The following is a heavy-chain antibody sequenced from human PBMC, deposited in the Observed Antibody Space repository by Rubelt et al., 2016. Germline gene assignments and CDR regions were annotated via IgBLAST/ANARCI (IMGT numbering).Heavy chain of an antibody. J-gene: IGHJ4*02. D-gene: IGHD3-3*01. V-gene: IGHV4-59*12. CDR3: ARGWADCWSGQAGYFDS. CDR2: ISYGGSP. Sequence: QVQLQESGPGLVKPSETLSLTCTVSGGSISSYYWTWIRQPPGKGLEWIGYISYGGSPNYSPSLKSRVIISLDTSKNQFPRNLRSVTAADTAVYYCARGWADCWSGQAGYFDSWGQGILVTVST. CDR1: GGSISSYY.